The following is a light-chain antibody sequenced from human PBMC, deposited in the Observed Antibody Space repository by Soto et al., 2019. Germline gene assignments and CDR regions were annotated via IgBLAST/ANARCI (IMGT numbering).Light chain of an antibody. J-gene: IGKJ4*01. V-gene: IGKV4-1*01. CDR2: WAS. CDR1: QSVLYSSNNKNY. Sequence: DIVMTQSPDSLAVSLGERATINCKSSQSVLYSSNNKNYLAWYQQKPGQSPKLLIYWASTRESGVPDRFSGSGSGTDFTLTISSLQAEDVAVYYFQHYYSSPLTFGGGTKVEIK. CDR3: QHYYSSPLT.